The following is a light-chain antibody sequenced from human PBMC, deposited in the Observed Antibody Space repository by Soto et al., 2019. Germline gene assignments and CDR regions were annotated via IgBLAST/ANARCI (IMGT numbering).Light chain of an antibody. CDR2: RNN. Sequence: QTVVTQPPSASGTPGQRVTISCSGSSSNIGSNYVYWYQQLPGTAPKLLIYRNNQRPSGVPDRFSGSKSGTSASLAISGLRSEDDADDYCAAWDDSLSGAVFGGGTQLTVL. V-gene: IGLV1-47*01. J-gene: IGLJ7*01. CDR3: AAWDDSLSGAV. CDR1: SSNIGSNY.